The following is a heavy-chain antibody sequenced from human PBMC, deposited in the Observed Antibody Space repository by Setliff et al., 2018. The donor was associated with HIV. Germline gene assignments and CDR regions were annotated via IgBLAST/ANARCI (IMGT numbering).Heavy chain of an antibody. J-gene: IGHJ4*02. Sequence: PSETLSLTCAVSGGSISSDNWWTWVRQAPGKGLEWIGEIYHSEYTNYNPSLKSRVSMSVDKSKSQFSVKLTSVTAADTAVYYCARAPGAYYYDSSGYPIGIRFDYWGQGTLVTVSS. CDR3: ARAPGAYYYDSSGYPIGIRFDY. D-gene: IGHD3-22*01. V-gene: IGHV4-4*02. CDR1: GGSISSDNW. CDR2: IYHSEYT.